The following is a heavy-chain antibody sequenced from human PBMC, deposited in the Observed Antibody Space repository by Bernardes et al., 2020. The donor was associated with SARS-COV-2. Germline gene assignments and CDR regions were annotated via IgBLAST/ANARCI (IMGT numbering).Heavy chain of an antibody. CDR2: IYYSGST. V-gene: IGHV4-59*08. CDR3: ARLRADSLGGGFDS. Sequence: SKSLSQTCTVSGGSMRSSYWSWIRQPPGPELEWIAYIYYSGSTDYNPSLKSRVTISIDTSKNQFSLKLSSVTAADTAMYYCARLRADSLGGGFDSWGQGTLVTGSS. CDR1: GGSMRSSY. J-gene: IGHJ4*02. D-gene: IGHD1-26*01.